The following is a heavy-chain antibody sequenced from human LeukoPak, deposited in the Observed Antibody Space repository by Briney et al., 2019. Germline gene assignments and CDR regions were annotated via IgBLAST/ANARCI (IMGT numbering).Heavy chain of an antibody. V-gene: IGHV1-18*01. D-gene: IGHD4-23*01. CDR3: ASLSSVGFDY. CDR1: GYTFTSYG. J-gene: IGHJ4*02. CDR2: ISAYNGNT. Sequence: ASVKVSCKASGYTFTSYGISWVRQAPGQGLEWMGWISAYNGNTNYAQKFQGRVTMTEDTSTDTAYMELSSLRSEDTAVYYCASLSSVGFDYWGQGTLVTVSS.